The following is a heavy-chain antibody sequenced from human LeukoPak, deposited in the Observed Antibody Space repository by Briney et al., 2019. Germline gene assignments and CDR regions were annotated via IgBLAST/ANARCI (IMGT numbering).Heavy chain of an antibody. J-gene: IGHJ6*02. CDR3: ATGITMVRGVIRIQGDYGMDV. Sequence: ASVKVSCKASGYXFTGYHIHWVRQAPGQGLEWVGWVNPNSGDTNYAQKFQGRVTMTEDTSTDTAYMELSSLRSEDTAVYYCATGITMVRGVIRIQGDYGMDVWGQGTTVTVSS. D-gene: IGHD3-10*01. CDR1: GYXFTGYH. V-gene: IGHV1-2*02. CDR2: VNPNSGDT.